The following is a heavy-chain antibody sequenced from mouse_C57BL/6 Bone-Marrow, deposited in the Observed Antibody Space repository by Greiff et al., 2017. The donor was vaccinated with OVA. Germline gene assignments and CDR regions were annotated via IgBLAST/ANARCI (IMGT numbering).Heavy chain of an antibody. V-gene: IGHV8-12*01. D-gene: IGHD1-1*01. J-gene: IGHJ3*01. CDR1: GFSLSTSGMG. CDR3: ARSLYYGSSPFAY. Sequence: QVTLQVSGPGILQSSPTLSLSCSFSGFSLSTSGMGLSWLRQPSGKGLEWLAHLYWDDDKRYNPSLKSRLTISKDTSRNQVFLKITSVDTADTATYYCARSLYYGSSPFAYWGQGTLVTVSA. CDR2: LYWDDDK.